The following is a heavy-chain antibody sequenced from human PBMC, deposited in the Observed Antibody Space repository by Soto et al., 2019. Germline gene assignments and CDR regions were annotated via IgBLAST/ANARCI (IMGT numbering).Heavy chain of an antibody. J-gene: IGHJ3*02. Sequence: QVQLVQSGAEVKKPGSSVKVSCKASGGTFSSYAISWVRQAPGQGLEWMGGIIPIFGTANYAPKFQGRVPITADESTSAAYMELSSLRSEDTAVYYCARDWEMATTNAFDIWGQGTMVTVSS. V-gene: IGHV1-69*12. CDR1: GGTFSSYA. CDR3: ARDWEMATTNAFDI. D-gene: IGHD5-12*01. CDR2: IIPIFGTA.